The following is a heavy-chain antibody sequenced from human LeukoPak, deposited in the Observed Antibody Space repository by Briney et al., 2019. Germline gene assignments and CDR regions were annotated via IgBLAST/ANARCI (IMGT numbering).Heavy chain of an antibody. V-gene: IGHV3-21*01. CDR1: GFTFSSYS. CDR3: ARSQMVTTGLYFDY. J-gene: IGHJ4*02. CDR2: ISSSSSYI. D-gene: IGHD5-24*01. Sequence: GGSLRLSCAASGFTFSSYSMNWVRQAPGKGLEWVSSISSSSSYIYYADSVKGRFTISRDNSKNSLYLQMNSLRAEDTAVYYCARSQMVTTGLYFDYWGQGTLVTVSS.